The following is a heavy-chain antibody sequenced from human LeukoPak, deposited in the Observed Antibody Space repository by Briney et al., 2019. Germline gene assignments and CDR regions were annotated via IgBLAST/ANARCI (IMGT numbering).Heavy chain of an antibody. CDR1: GFTFSDYY. CDR3: ARGGYYYGSGSYYNVDY. Sequence: GGSLRLSCAASGFTFSDYYMSWIRQAPGKGLEWVSYISSTNVYTNYADSVKGRFTISRDNAQNSLYLQMNSLGAEDTAVYCCARGGYYYGSGSYYNVDYWGQGTLVAVSS. CDR2: ISSTNVYT. J-gene: IGHJ4*02. V-gene: IGHV3-11*05. D-gene: IGHD3-10*01.